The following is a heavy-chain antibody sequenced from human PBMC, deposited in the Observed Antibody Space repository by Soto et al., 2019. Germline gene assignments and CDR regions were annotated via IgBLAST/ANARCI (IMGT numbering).Heavy chain of an antibody. CDR3: ARHDCISSSCYYYYYYVMDV. Sequence: ASVKVSCKASVYTFTSYAMHWVRQAPGQRLERMGWINAGNGNTNYAQQFQGRVTITADESTSTAYMEPSSLRSEDTAVYYCARHDCISSSCYYYYYYVMDVWGQGTTVTVSS. D-gene: IGHD2-2*01. J-gene: IGHJ6*02. CDR2: INAGNGNT. V-gene: IGHV1-3*01. CDR1: VYTFTSYA.